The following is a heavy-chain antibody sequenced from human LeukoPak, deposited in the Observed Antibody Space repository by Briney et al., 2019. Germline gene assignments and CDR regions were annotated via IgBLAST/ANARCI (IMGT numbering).Heavy chain of an antibody. J-gene: IGHJ4*02. CDR1: GGSITNYY. CDR2: IYNTGRT. CDR3: ARWRTARTGFDY. D-gene: IGHD3/OR15-3a*01. Sequence: PSETLSLTCSVSGGSITNYYWSWIRQSPGKGLEWIGFIYNTGRTNYNPSLQSRVTMSIHTSKNQFSLKVISVTATDTAVYYCARWRTARTGFDYWGQGTLVTVSS. V-gene: IGHV4-59*08.